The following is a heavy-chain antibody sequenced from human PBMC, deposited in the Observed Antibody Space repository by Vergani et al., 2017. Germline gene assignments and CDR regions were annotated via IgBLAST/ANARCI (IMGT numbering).Heavy chain of an antibody. D-gene: IGHD2-21*01. V-gene: IGHV4-38-2*01. CDR2: IHNRGKT. CDR1: GYSIGSGFY. CDR3: ARSQGDYWYFDR. J-gene: IGHJ2*01. Sequence: QVRLEESGPGLVKPSETLSLTCSVSGYSIGSGFYWAWIRQSPGEGLQWLTSIHNRGKTYHNPSLKSRVSVSLDTSKNRFSLNLTSVTATDTAVYYCARSQGDYWYFDRWYPGSLVTVSS.